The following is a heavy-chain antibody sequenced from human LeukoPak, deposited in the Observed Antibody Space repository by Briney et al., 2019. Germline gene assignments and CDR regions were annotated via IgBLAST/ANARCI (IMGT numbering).Heavy chain of an antibody. CDR2: INEDGSDK. D-gene: IGHD1-7*01. V-gene: IGHV3-7*01. Sequence: GGSLRLSCAVSGFTFSSYWMTWVRQAPGKGLEWVANINEDGSDKHCVDSVKGRFTISRDNAKNSLYLQMNSLRAEDTALYFCAKDHGNYYFDYWGQGTLVTVSS. CDR1: GFTFSSYW. J-gene: IGHJ4*02. CDR3: AKDHGNYYFDY.